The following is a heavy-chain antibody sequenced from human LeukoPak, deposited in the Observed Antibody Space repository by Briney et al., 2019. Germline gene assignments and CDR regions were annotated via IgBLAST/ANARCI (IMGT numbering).Heavy chain of an antibody. D-gene: IGHD2-2*02. Sequence: SETLSLTCTVSGGFSTSYCWSWIRQPPGKGLEWIGYIYYSGSTNYNPSLKSRVTISVDTSKNQFSLKLSSVTAADTAVYYCARDAGYQLLYSTFDYWGQGTLVTVSS. CDR2: IYYSGST. CDR3: ARDAGYQLLYSTFDY. V-gene: IGHV4-59*01. J-gene: IGHJ4*02. CDR1: GGFSTSYC.